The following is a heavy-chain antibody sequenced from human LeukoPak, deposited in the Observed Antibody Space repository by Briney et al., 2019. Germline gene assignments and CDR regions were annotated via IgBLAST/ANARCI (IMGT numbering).Heavy chain of an antibody. D-gene: IGHD6-19*01. CDR1: GFTFSSYA. CDR3: AKDSTGVAATDY. CDR2: ISASGGNT. Sequence: RTGGSLRLSCAASGFTFSSYAMTWVRQAPGQGLEWVSAISASGGNTYYADSVKGRFTISRDNSKYTLYLQINSPRAEDTAVYYCAKDSTGVAATDYWGQGTLVTVSS. V-gene: IGHV3-23*01. J-gene: IGHJ4*02.